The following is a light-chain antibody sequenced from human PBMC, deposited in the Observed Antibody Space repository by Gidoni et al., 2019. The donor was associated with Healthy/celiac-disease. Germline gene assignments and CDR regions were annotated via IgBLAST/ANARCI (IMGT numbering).Light chain of an antibody. CDR2: KAS. CDR1: QSIRSW. V-gene: IGKV1-5*03. Sequence: SQMTQSPSTLSASVGDRVIITCRASQSIRSWLAWYQQKPGKAPKLLIYKASSLESGVPSRFSGSGSGTEFTLTISSLQPDDFATYYCQPYNSYWTFGQGTKVEIK. CDR3: QPYNSYWT. J-gene: IGKJ1*01.